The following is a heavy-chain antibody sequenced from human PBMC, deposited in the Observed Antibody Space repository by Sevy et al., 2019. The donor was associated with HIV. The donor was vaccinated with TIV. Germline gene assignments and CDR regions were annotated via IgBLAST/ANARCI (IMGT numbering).Heavy chain of an antibody. D-gene: IGHD2-8*01. J-gene: IGHJ4*02. V-gene: IGHV3-23*01. CDR1: GFTFSKYS. CDR3: AREGCTKPHDY. CDR2: LSFGCGEI. Sequence: GGSLRLSCAASGFTFSKYSMSWVRQPPGKGLEWVSTLSFGCGEINYADSVKGRFTISRYNSKSSVYLQMNNLRPEDMAVYYCAREGCTKPHDYWGQGTLVTVSS.